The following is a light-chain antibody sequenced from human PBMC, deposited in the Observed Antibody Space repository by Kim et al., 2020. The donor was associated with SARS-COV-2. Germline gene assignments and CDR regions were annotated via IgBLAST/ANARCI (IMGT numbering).Light chain of an antibody. J-gene: IGLJ6*01. Sequence: GQSITISCTAPGSDINDYDSVSWFQQHPGTAPKVIIYDVTRPPSGISHRFSGSKSGNTASLTFSVLQAEDEAYYCCSSHTALTTLLFGGGTKVTVL. CDR3: SSHTALTTLL. V-gene: IGLV2-14*03. CDR1: GSDINDYDS. CDR2: DVT.